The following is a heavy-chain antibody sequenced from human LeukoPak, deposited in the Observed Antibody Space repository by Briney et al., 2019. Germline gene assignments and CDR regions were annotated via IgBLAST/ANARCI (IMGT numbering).Heavy chain of an antibody. CDR1: GGSISSGDYY. CDR3: ARASTAMVISFDY. CDR2: IYYSGST. D-gene: IGHD5-18*01. J-gene: IGHJ4*02. Sequence: SQTLSLTCTVSGGSISSGDYYWSWIRQPPGKGLEWIGYIYYSGSTYYNPSLKSRVTISVDTSKNQFSLKLSSVTAADTAVYYCARASTAMVISFDYWGQGILVTVSS. V-gene: IGHV4-30-4*01.